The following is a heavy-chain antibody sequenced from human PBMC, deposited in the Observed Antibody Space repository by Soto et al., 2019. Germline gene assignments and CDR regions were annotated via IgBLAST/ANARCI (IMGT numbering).Heavy chain of an antibody. V-gene: IGHV1-18*04. CDR3: AREREYYYDSSGNYYYHYGMDV. J-gene: IGHJ6*02. D-gene: IGHD3-22*01. CDR1: GYTFTNYG. Sequence: HVQLVESGAEVKKPGASVKVSCKASGYTFTNYGISWVRQAPGQGLEWMGWISGYNGNTKYAQKFKGRVTMTSDTPTNTAYMDLRSRRSYDTAVYYCAREREYYYDSSGNYYYHYGMDVWGQWTTVTVS. CDR2: ISGYNGNT.